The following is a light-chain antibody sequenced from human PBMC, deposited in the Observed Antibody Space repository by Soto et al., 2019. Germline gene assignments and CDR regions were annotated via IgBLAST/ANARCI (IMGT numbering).Light chain of an antibody. J-gene: IGLJ3*02. CDR1: SRDVGGYNF. CDR3: SSYAGNLL. Sequence: QSALTQSPSASGSPGQSVTISCTGTSRDVGGYNFVSWYQQHPGKAPKLMIHEVTKRLSGVPDRFSGSKSGNTASLTVSGLQADDEADYYCSSYAGNLLFGGGTKLTVL. CDR2: EVT. V-gene: IGLV2-8*01.